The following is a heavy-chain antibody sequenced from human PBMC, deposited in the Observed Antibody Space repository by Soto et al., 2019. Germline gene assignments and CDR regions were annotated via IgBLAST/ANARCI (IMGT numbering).Heavy chain of an antibody. CDR2: IYYSGST. V-gene: IGHV4-59*08. D-gene: IGHD3-22*01. CDR1: GGSISSYY. CDR3: ASMYYYDSSGYYSIYFDY. J-gene: IGHJ4*02. Sequence: SETLSLTWTVSGGSISSYYWSWIRQPPGKGLEWIGYIYYSGSTNYNPSLKSRVTISVDTSKNQFSLKLSSVTAADTAVYYCASMYYYDSSGYYSIYFDYWGQGTLVTVSS.